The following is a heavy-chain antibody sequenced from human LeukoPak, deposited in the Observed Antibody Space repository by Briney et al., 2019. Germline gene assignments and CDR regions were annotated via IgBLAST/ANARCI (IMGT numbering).Heavy chain of an antibody. Sequence: GGSLRLSCAASGFTFSNYAMTWVRQAPGKGLEWVSAISGSGGNAYYADSVKGRFTISRDNSKSTLYLQMNCLRADDTAVYYCARDRLPGRHWFDPWGQGTLVTVSS. CDR3: ARDRLPGRHWFDP. J-gene: IGHJ5*02. D-gene: IGHD5/OR15-5a*01. CDR2: ISGSGGNA. V-gene: IGHV3-23*01. CDR1: GFTFSNYA.